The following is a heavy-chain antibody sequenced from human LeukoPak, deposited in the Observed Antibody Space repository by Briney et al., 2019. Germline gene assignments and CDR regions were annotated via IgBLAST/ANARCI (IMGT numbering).Heavy chain of an antibody. CDR1: GFTFSSYS. J-gene: IGHJ6*03. CDR2: ISTSSSYI. CDR3: AKASYYYYMDV. V-gene: IGHV3-21*01. Sequence: GGSLRLSCAASGFTFSSYSMNWVRQAPGKGLEWVSCISTSSSYIYYADSVKGRFTISRDNAKNSLYLQINSLRAEDTAVYYCAKASYYYYMDVWGKGTTVTISS.